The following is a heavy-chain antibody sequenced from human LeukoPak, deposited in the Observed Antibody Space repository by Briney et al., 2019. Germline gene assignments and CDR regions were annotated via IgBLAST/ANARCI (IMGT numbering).Heavy chain of an antibody. V-gene: IGHV3-73*01. D-gene: IGHD7-27*01. CDR2: IRSKANSYAT. CDR3: TRHSAGDLQYYYYGMDV. Sequence: GGSLRLSCAASGFTFSGSAMHWVRQASGKGLEWVGRIRSKANSYATAYAASVKGRFTISRDDSKNTAYLQMNSLKTEDTAVYYRTRHSAGDLQYYYYGMDVWGQGTTVTVSS. CDR1: GFTFSGSA. J-gene: IGHJ6*02.